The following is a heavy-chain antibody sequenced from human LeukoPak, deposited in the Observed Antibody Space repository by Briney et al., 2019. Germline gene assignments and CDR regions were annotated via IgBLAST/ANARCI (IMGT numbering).Heavy chain of an antibody. CDR1: GGTFSSYA. V-gene: IGHV1-69*13. D-gene: IGHD4-17*01. Sequence: GASVKVSCKASGGTFSSYAISWVRQAPGQGLEWMGGIIPIFGTANYAQKFQGRVTITADESTSTAYVELSSLRSEDTAVYYCTTENYYYYYMDVWGKGTTVTVSS. CDR3: TTENYYYYYMDV. J-gene: IGHJ6*03. CDR2: IIPIFGTA.